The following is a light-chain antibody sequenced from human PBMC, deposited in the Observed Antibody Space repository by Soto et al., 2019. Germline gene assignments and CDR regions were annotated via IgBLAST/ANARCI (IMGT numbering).Light chain of an antibody. CDR2: KAS. CDR3: QQYSYFAT. Sequence: DIQMTQSPSTLSASVGDRVTITCRAIQSFSSWFPGYQKKAGQAPNLLIYKASIVESGVPSRFSGSGSGTEFTLTISSLQPDDSATYYCQQYSYFATFGQGTRVEVK. CDR1: QSFSSW. J-gene: IGKJ1*01. V-gene: IGKV1-5*03.